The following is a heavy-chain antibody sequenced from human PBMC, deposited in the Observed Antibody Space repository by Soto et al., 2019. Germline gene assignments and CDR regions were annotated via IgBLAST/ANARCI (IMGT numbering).Heavy chain of an antibody. D-gene: IGHD3-16*01. J-gene: IGHJ4*02. V-gene: IGHV3-33*01. CDR2: IWYDGSNK. CDR3: ARWGNWKVADN. CDR1: GFAFSSHG. Sequence: GGSLRLSCAASGFAFSSHGMHWVRQAPDKGLEWVAVIWYDGSNKYYADSVKGRFTISRDNSNNMLYLEMNNLRAEDTAVYYCARWGNWKVADNWGQGTLVTVSS.